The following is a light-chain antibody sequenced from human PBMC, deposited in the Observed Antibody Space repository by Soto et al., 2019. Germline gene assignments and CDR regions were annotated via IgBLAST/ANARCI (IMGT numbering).Light chain of an antibody. J-gene: IGKJ1*01. V-gene: IGKV1-5*01. CDR1: QSISSW. Sequence: IQMTQSQSSLSASVGYRVTITCRASQSISSWLAWYQQKPGKAPKLLIYDASSLESGVPQRFSGSGSGTEFTLTISSLQTDDFSTYYCQQYHSYWTFGQGSNVDVK. CDR2: DAS. CDR3: QQYHSYWT.